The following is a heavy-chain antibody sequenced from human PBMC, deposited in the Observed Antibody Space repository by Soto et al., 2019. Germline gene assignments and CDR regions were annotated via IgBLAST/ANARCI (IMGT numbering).Heavy chain of an antibody. J-gene: IGHJ6*02. CDR2: INPNIGGT. V-gene: IGHV1-2*04. D-gene: IGHD6-13*01. Sequence: QVQLVQSGAEVKKPGASVKVSCKASGYTFTGYYMHWVRQAPGQGLEWMGWINPNIGGTNYAQKFQGWVTMTRDTSIRTAYMELSRLRSDDTAVYYCARGGYSSSWYLEYYYGMDVWGQGTTVTVSS. CDR1: GYTFTGYY. CDR3: ARGGYSSSWYLEYYYGMDV.